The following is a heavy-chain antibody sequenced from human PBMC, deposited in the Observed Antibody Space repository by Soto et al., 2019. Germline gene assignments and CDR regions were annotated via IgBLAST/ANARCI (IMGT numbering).Heavy chain of an antibody. CDR3: AKDRSSTSCYGFDY. CDR1: AFTFRNYA. Sequence: GGSLGLSCAASAFTFRNYAMSWVRQAPGKGLEWVSAIGDSGATTYYADSVKGRFTISRDNSKNTLYLQMNNLRAEDTAFYYCAKDRSSTSCYGFDYWGPGALVTVSS. CDR2: IGDSGATT. V-gene: IGHV3-23*01. D-gene: IGHD2-2*01. J-gene: IGHJ4*02.